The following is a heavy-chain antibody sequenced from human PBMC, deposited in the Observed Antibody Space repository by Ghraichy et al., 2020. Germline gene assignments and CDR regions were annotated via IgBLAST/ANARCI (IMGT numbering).Heavy chain of an antibody. V-gene: IGHV4-59*01. Sequence: SETLSLTCTVSGGSITNYYWSWIRQPPGKGLEWIGHILHSGSTNYNPSLKSRVTISIDTSKNQFSLKLSSVTAVDTAVYYCARRLGIRSFDLLGRGTLVTVSS. CDR1: GGSITNYY. J-gene: IGHJ2*01. CDR3: ARRLGIRSFDL. CDR2: ILHSGST. D-gene: IGHD3-9*01.